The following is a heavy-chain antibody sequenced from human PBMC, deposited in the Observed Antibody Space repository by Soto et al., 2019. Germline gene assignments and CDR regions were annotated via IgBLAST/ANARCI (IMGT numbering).Heavy chain of an antibody. CDR3: ARVEYHDTSCWCSVLDY. J-gene: IGHJ4*02. Sequence: SETLSLTCTASGGSISSGGYYWGWMRQHPGRGLEWIGYIYYSGSTYYNPSLKRRVTISVETATNQISQKLSTMPATDTAVYYFARVEYHDTSCWCSVLDYWGQGTLVTVSP. CDR2: IYYSGST. D-gene: IGHD3-22*01. CDR1: GGSISSGGYY. V-gene: IGHV4-31*03.